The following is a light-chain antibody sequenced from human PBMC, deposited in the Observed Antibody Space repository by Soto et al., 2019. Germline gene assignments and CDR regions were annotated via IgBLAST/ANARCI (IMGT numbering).Light chain of an antibody. Sequence: QSALTQPASVSGSPGQSITISCTGTSSDVGGYNYVSWYQQHPGKAPKLMIYDVSNRPSGVSNRFSDSKSGNTASLTISGLQAEDEADYYCSSYTSSSNVVVGGGTKLTVL. V-gene: IGLV2-14*03. CDR1: SSDVGGYNY. J-gene: IGLJ2*01. CDR3: SSYTSSSNVV. CDR2: DVS.